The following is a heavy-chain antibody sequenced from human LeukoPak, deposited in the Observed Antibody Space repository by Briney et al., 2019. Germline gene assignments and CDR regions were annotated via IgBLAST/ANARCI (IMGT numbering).Heavy chain of an antibody. CDR2: IYYSGST. V-gene: IGHV4-59*08. CDR3: ARRGSDCSGGSCHNGDFDY. D-gene: IGHD2-15*01. J-gene: IGHJ4*02. CDR1: GGSSSGFY. Sequence: SETLSLTCTVSGGSSSGFYWGWIRQPPGKGLEWIGYIYYSGSTNYNPSLKSRVTISVDTSKNQFSLKLSSVTAADTAVYYCARRGSDCSGGSCHNGDFDYWGQGTLVTVSS.